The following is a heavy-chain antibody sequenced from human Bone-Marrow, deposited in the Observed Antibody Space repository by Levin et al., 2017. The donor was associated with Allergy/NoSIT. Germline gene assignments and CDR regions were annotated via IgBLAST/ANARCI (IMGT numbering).Heavy chain of an antibody. CDR1: GGSVRSDNFY. CDR2: ISYSGTP. J-gene: IGHJ3*02. D-gene: IGHD4-17*01. Sequence: SQTLSLTCSVSGGSVRSDNFYWSWIRQPPGKRPEWIGYISYSGTPTYSPSLESRVTISLGASENHFSLRLTSLTAADTAVYYCARDHGDSSDAFAIWGQGTMVTFSS. CDR3: ARDHGDSSDAFAI. V-gene: IGHV4-61*03.